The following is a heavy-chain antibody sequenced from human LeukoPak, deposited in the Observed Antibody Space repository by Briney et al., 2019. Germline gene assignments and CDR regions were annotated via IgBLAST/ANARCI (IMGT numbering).Heavy chain of an antibody. V-gene: IGHV4-4*07. J-gene: IGHJ4*02. D-gene: IGHD3-22*01. CDR3: ARDGYYDSSGYSYFDY. Sequence: SETLSLTCIVSGVSISSFHWSWIRQPAGKGREWIGRVHTSGTSNYNPSLESRVTMSGDTSKNQFSLSLSSVTAADTAVYYCARDGYYDSSGYSYFDYWGQGTLVTVSA. CDR1: GVSISSFH. CDR2: VHTSGTS.